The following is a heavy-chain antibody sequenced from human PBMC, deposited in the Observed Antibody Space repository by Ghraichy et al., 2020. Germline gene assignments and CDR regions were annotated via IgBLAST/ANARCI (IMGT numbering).Heavy chain of an antibody. CDR2: IKQDESEK. CDR1: GFTFSTYW. CDR3: ARGGGGVIIRYFGAFDI. J-gene: IGHJ3*02. Sequence: GGSLRLSCAASGFTFSTYWMSWVRQAPGKGLEWVANIKQDESEKYYVDSVKGRFTISRDNAKNSLYLQMSSLRAGDTAVYYCARGGGGVIIRYFGAFDIWGQGTIVTVSS. D-gene: IGHD3-16*02. V-gene: IGHV3-7*01.